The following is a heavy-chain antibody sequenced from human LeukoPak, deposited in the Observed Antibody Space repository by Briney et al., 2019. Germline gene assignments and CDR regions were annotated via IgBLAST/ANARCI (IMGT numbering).Heavy chain of an antibody. Sequence: PSETLSLTCAVYGGSFSGYYWSCIRQPPGKGLEWIGEINHSGSTNYNPSLKSRVTISVDTSKNQFSLKLSSVTAADTAVYYCARGRSSGWHYFDYWGQGTLVTVSS. V-gene: IGHV4-34*01. CDR2: INHSGST. CDR3: ARGRSSGWHYFDY. CDR1: GGSFSGYY. D-gene: IGHD6-19*01. J-gene: IGHJ4*02.